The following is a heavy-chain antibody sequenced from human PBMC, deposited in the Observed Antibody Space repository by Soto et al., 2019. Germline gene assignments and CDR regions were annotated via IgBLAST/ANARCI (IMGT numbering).Heavy chain of an antibody. CDR1: GFTFNNYG. J-gene: IGHJ4*02. D-gene: IGHD3-10*01. CDR3: ARGDVGSGLLTDY. CDR2: IWYDGSNK. Sequence: VQLVESGGGVVQPGRSLRLSCAASGFTFNNYGVHWVRQAPGKGLEWVAVIWYDGSNKYSADSVKGRFTISRDNSKNTLYLQMNSLRAEDTAVYYCARGDVGSGLLTDYWGQGTLVTVSS. V-gene: IGHV3-33*01.